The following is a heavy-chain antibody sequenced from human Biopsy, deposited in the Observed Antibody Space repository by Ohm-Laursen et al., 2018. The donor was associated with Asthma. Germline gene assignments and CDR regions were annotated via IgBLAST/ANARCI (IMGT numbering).Heavy chain of an antibody. V-gene: IGHV4-59*01. CDR2: VYWTGST. J-gene: IGHJ4*02. D-gene: IGHD6-19*01. CDR3: VRAVRDEQWLAPFDY. Sequence: SLSLTCCVYGGSISSFYWIWIRRSPEKGLEWMGYVYWTGSTNYNTSLKSRITMSVDTSKNLMFLELTSVTAADTAIYYCVRAVRDEQWLAPFDYWGQGKPVTVSS. CDR1: GGSISSFY.